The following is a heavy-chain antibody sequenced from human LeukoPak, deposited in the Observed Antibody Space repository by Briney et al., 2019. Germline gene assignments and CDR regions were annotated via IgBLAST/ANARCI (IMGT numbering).Heavy chain of an antibody. CDR1: GYTFTGYY. J-gene: IGHJ6*03. Sequence: GASVKVSCKASGYTFTGYYMHWVRQAPGQGLEWMGWINPNSGGTNYAQKFQGRVTMTRDTSISTAYMELSRLRSDDTAVYYCARGDCSSTSCYQIYYMDVWGKGTTVTVSS. D-gene: IGHD2-2*01. V-gene: IGHV1-2*02. CDR2: INPNSGGT. CDR3: ARGDCSSTSCYQIYYMDV.